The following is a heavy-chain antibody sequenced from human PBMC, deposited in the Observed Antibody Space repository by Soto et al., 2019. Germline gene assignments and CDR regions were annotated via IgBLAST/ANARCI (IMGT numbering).Heavy chain of an antibody. CDR1: GYTFTSYD. D-gene: IGHD3-9*01. V-gene: IGHV1-8*02. Sequence: GASVKVSCKASGYTFTSYDINWVRQATGQGLEWMGWMNPNSGNTSYAQKFQGRVTMTRNTSTSTAYMELSSLRSEDSAVYYCARADYDILTGYPHGWFDPWGQGTLVTVSS. CDR2: MNPNSGNT. CDR3: ARADYDILTGYPHGWFDP. J-gene: IGHJ5*02.